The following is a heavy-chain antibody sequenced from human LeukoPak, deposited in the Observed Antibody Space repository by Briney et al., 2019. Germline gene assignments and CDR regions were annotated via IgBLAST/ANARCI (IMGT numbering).Heavy chain of an antibody. V-gene: IGHV4-59*01. Sequence: SETLSLTCTVSGGSISSYYWSWIRQPPGKGLEWIGYIYYSGSTNYNPSLKSRVTISVDTSKNQFSLKLSSVTAVDTAVYYCARDKYGDHPDYWGQGTLVTVSS. D-gene: IGHD4-17*01. CDR2: IYYSGST. J-gene: IGHJ4*02. CDR3: ARDKYGDHPDY. CDR1: GGSISSYY.